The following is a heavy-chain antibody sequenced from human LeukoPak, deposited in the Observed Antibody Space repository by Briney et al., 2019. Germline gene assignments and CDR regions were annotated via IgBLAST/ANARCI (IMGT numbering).Heavy chain of an antibody. V-gene: IGHV3-30*03. CDR3: ARDSSGWYRWFDP. CDR1: GFTFSSYG. Sequence: PGGSLRLSCAASGFTFSSYGMHWVRQAPGKGLEWVAVISYDGSNKYYADSVKGRFTISRDNSKNTLYLQMNSLRAEDTAVYYCARDSSGWYRWFDPWGQGTLVTVSS. CDR2: ISYDGSNK. J-gene: IGHJ5*02. D-gene: IGHD6-19*01.